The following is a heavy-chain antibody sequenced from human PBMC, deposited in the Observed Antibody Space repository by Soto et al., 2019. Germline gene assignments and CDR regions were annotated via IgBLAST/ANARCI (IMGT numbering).Heavy chain of an antibody. CDR3: AAGYSYGYYYGMDV. V-gene: IGHV4-31*03. D-gene: IGHD5-18*01. Sequence: QVQLQESGPGLVKPSQTLSLTCTVSGGSISSGGYYWSWIRQHPGKGLEWIGYIYYSGSTYYNPSLKSRVTISVDPSKNQFSLKLSSVTAADTAVYYCAAGYSYGYYYGMDVWGQGTTVTVSS. J-gene: IGHJ6*02. CDR2: IYYSGST. CDR1: GGSISSGGYY.